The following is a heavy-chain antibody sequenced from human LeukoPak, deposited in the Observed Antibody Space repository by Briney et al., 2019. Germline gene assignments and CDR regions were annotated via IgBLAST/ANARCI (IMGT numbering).Heavy chain of an antibody. V-gene: IGHV3-30*02. Sequence: GGSLRLSCVASGFTFSSYGMHWVRQAPGKGLEWVAFIRYDGSNEYVDSVKGRFTISRDNSKNTLYLQMISLRAEDTAVYYCARDVRDEYTSGWYPIGYWGQGTLVTVSS. D-gene: IGHD6-19*01. J-gene: IGHJ4*02. CDR3: ARDVRDEYTSGWYPIGY. CDR2: IRYDGSNE. CDR1: GFTFSSYG.